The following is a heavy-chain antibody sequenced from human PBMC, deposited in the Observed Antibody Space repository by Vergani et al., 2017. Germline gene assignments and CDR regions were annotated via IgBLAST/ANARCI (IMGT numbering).Heavy chain of an antibody. D-gene: IGHD3-10*01. J-gene: IGHJ4*02. CDR2: ISGSGGST. Sequence: EVQLLESGGGLVQPGGSLRLSCAASGFTFSSYAMSWVRQAPGKGLEWVSAISGSGGSTYYADSVKGRFTISRDNSKNTLYLQMNSLRAEDTAVYYCAREIITMVRGRDNKAFDYWGQGTLVTVSS. CDR3: AREIITMVRGRDNKAFDY. CDR1: GFTFSSYA. V-gene: IGHV3-23*01.